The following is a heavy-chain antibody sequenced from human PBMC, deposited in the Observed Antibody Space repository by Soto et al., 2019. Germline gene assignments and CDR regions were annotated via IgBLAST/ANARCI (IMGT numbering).Heavy chain of an antibody. CDR1: GYTFTGYY. J-gene: IGHJ6*03. V-gene: IGHV1-2*04. CDR2: INPNSGGT. Sequence: GASVKVSCKASGYTFTGYYMHWVRQAPGQGLEWMGWINPNSGGTNYAQKFQGWVTMTRDTSISTAYMELSRLRSDDTAVYYCARGGDGSYPYYYYMDVWGKGTTVTVSS. D-gene: IGHD2-15*01. CDR3: ARGGDGSYPYYYYMDV.